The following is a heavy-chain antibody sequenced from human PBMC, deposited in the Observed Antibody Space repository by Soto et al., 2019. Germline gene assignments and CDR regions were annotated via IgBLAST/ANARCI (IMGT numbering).Heavy chain of an antibody. V-gene: IGHV3-30*18. CDR1: GFTFSSYG. Sequence: GGSLRLSCAASGFTFSSYGMHWVRQAPGKGLEWVAVISYDGSNKYYADSVKGRFTISRDNSKNTLYLQMNSLRAEDTAVYYCAKVGIAAAGTGPYYFDYWGQGTLVTVSS. CDR2: ISYDGSNK. D-gene: IGHD6-13*01. CDR3: AKVGIAAAGTGPYYFDY. J-gene: IGHJ4*02.